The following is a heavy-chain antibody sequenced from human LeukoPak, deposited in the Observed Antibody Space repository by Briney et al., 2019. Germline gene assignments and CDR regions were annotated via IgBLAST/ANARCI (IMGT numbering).Heavy chain of an antibody. CDR1: GFTFSIYG. V-gene: IGHV3-33*01. J-gene: IGHJ3*02. Sequence: GGSLRLSCAASGFTFSIYGMHWVRQAPGKGLEWVAVIWYDGSNEIYADSVKGRFTISRDNAKNSLYLQMNSLRAEDTAVYYCARAGRYYDSSGYYFDAFDIWGQGTMVTVSS. D-gene: IGHD3-22*01. CDR2: IWYDGSNE. CDR3: ARAGRYYDSSGYYFDAFDI.